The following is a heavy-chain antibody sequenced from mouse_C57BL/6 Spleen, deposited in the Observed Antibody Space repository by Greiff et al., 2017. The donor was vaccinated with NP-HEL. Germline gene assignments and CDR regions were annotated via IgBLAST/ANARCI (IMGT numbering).Heavy chain of an antibody. CDR1: GYSITSGYY. CDR3: ARGGDYSEGYFDV. D-gene: IGHD1-1*01. V-gene: IGHV3-6*01. Sequence: EVQRVESGPGLVKPSQSLSLTCSVTGYSITSGYYWNWIRQFPGNKLEWMGYISYDGSNNYNPSLKNRISITRDTSKNQFFLKLNSVTTEDTATYYCARGGDYSEGYFDVWGTGTTVTVSS. CDR2: ISYDGSN. J-gene: IGHJ1*03.